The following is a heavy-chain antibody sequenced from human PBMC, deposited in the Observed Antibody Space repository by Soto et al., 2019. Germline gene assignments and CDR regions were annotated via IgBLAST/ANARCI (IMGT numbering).Heavy chain of an antibody. D-gene: IGHD3-22*01. CDR3: ARVSDSGYDDFDY. Sequence: SETLSLTCTVSGGSISGYYWSWIRQPPGKGLEWIGYIYYSGSTNYNPSLKSRVTISVDTSKNQFSLKLSSVTAADTAVYYCARVSDSGYDDFDYWGQGTLVTVSS. V-gene: IGHV4-59*01. CDR1: GGSISGYY. CDR2: IYYSGST. J-gene: IGHJ4*02.